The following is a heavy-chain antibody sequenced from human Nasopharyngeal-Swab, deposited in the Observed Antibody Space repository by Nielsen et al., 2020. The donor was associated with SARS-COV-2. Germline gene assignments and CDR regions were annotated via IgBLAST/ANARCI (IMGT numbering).Heavy chain of an antibody. CDR2: IYYSGST. CDR1: GGSISSYY. V-gene: IGHV4-59*01. CDR3: ARGDQGYCGGGSCYYFDY. J-gene: IGHJ4*02. D-gene: IGHD2-15*01. Sequence: SETLSLTCTVSGGSISSYYWSWIRQPPGKGLEWIGYIYYSGSTNYNPSLKSRVTISVDTSKNQFSLKLSSVTAADTAVYYCARGDQGYCGGGSCYYFDYWGQGTLVTVSS.